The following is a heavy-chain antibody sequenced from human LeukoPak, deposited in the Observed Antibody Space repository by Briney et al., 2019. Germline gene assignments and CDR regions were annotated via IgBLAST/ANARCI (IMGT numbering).Heavy chain of an antibody. D-gene: IGHD3-22*01. V-gene: IGHV4-59*01. Sequence: SETLSLTCTVSGGSISSYYWSWIRQPPGKGLEWIGYIYYSGSTNYNPSLKSRVTISVDTSKNQFALKLSSVTAADTAVYYCARSIGAHYDSSGYYYNYYYMDVWGKGTTVTISS. CDR2: IYYSGST. CDR1: GGSISSYY. CDR3: ARSIGAHYDSSGYYYNYYYMDV. J-gene: IGHJ6*03.